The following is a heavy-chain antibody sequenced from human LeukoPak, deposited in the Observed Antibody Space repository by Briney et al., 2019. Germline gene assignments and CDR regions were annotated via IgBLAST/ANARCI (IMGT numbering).Heavy chain of an antibody. CDR1: GFTFSSYA. D-gene: IGHD6-13*01. V-gene: IGHV3-30-3*01. J-gene: IGHJ4*02. Sequence: GRSLRLSCAASGFTFSSYAMHWVRQAPGKGLEWVAVISYDGSNKYYADSVKGRFTISRDNSKNTLYLQMNSLRAEDTAVYYCARSPVAAAGTSLAGFFDYWGQGTLVTVSS. CDR2: ISYDGSNK. CDR3: ARSPVAAAGTSLAGFFDY.